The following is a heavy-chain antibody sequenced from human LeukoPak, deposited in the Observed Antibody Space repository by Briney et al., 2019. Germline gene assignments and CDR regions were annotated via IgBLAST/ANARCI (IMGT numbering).Heavy chain of an antibody. CDR1: GFTVSSNY. J-gene: IGHJ3*02. V-gene: IGHV3-66*02. CDR2: IYSGGST. CDR3: ARGLWFGEFHDALDI. D-gene: IGHD3-10*01. Sequence: PGGSLRLSCAASGFTVSSNYISWVRQAPGKGLEWVSVIYSGGSTYYADSVKGRFTISRDNSKNTLYLQMNSLRAEDTAVYYCARGLWFGEFHDALDIWGQGTMVTVSS.